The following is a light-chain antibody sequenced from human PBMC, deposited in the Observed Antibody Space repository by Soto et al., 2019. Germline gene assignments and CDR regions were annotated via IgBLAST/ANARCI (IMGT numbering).Light chain of an antibody. V-gene: IGKV3-20*01. CDR2: GAS. CDR3: QQYDSSPVT. Sequence: ENVLTQSPGTLSLSPGERATLSCRASQSVSSSYLTWYQQKPGQAPRLLIYGASSRATDIPERFSGRGSGTYFILTISRLEPEDFAVYCCQQYDSSPVTFGQGTKLEIK. CDR1: QSVSSSY. J-gene: IGKJ2*01.